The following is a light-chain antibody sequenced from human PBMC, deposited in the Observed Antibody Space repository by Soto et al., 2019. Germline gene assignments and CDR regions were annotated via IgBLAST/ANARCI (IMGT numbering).Light chain of an antibody. J-gene: IGKJ1*01. CDR2: GAS. CDR3: QQYGSSGT. Sequence: IVLTQSPGTLSLSPWEKATLSCRASQSVGDNYLAWYQQKPGQAPRLLIYGASNRATGIPDRFSGSGSGTDFTLTISRLEPEDFAVYYCQQYGSSGTFGQGTKVDIK. CDR1: QSVGDNY. V-gene: IGKV3-20*01.